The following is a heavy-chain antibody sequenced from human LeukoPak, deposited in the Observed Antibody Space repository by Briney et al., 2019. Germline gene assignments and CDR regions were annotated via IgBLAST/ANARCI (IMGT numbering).Heavy chain of an antibody. Sequence: PGGSLRLSCAASGFTFRSYAMSWVRQAPGKGLEWVSAISGSGGSTYYADSVKGRFTISRDNSKNTLYLQMNSLRAEDTAVYYCAKGRGIQLWLRSYFDYWGQGTLVTVSS. CDR2: ISGSGGST. CDR3: AKGRGIQLWLRSYFDY. CDR1: GFTFRSYA. V-gene: IGHV3-23*01. D-gene: IGHD5-18*01. J-gene: IGHJ4*02.